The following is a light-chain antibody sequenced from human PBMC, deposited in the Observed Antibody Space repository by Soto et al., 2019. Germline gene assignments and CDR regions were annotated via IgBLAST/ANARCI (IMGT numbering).Light chain of an antibody. J-gene: IGKJ1*01. CDR1: QSISTW. CDR3: QQYINRWT. Sequence: DIQMTQSPSTLSASVGDRVTITCRASQSISTWLAWYQQKPGKAPKLLIYKASSLKSGAPSRFSGSGSGTEFTLTISSLQPDDFATYYCQQYINRWTFGQGTKVEIK. V-gene: IGKV1-5*03. CDR2: KAS.